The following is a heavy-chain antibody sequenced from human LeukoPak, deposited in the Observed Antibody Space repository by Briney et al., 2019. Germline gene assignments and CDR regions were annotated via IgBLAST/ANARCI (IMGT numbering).Heavy chain of an antibody. Sequence: GGSLRLSCAASGFTFSSYAMSWVRQAPGKGLEWVSTISGSGGTTYYADSVKGRFTISRDNSKNTLYLQMNSLRAEDMAVYYCARGNFYYDSSGYVGPWGQGTLVTVSS. J-gene: IGHJ5*02. D-gene: IGHD3-22*01. CDR3: ARGNFYYDSSGYVGP. V-gene: IGHV3-23*01. CDR2: ISGSGGTT. CDR1: GFTFSSYA.